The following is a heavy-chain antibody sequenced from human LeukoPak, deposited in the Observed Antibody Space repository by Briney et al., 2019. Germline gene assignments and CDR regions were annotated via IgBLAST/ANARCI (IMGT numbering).Heavy chain of an antibody. J-gene: IGHJ4*02. V-gene: IGHV3-7*03. CDR3: ARDGYYGSGSHPYFDC. Sequence: GGSLRLSCAASGFTFSNYWMSWVRQAPAGKGLEWVASIKQDGSEKYYMDSVKGRFTISRDNAKNSLYLQMNSLRAEDTAVYYCARDGYYGSGSHPYFDCWGQGTLVTVSS. CDR2: IKQDGSEK. D-gene: IGHD3-10*01. CDR1: GFTFSNYW.